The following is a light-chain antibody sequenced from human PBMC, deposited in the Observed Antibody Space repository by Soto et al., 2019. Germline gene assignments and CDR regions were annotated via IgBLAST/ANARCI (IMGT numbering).Light chain of an antibody. J-gene: IGKJ4*01. Sequence: DVQMTQSPSSLSSSVGDRVTITCRASQGVGTDLAWFQQRPGKAPKSLIVTASRLQSGIPSKFSGSGSGTDFTLTISSLQPEDSGTYYCQQYHTVPFTFGGGTKVEFK. CDR1: QGVGTD. CDR2: TAS. V-gene: IGKV1-16*02. CDR3: QQYHTVPFT.